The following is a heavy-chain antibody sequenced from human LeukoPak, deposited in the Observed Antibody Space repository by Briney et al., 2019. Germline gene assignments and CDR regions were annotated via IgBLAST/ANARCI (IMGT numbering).Heavy chain of an antibody. V-gene: IGHV3-23*01. CDR2: ISNGGVST. Sequence: GGSLRLSCAASGFTFSSYAMSWVRQAPGKGLDWVSVISNGGVSTNYADSVKGRFTISRDNSKNTLYMQMNSLRAEDTAVYYCAKNDQFSGSWYFDCWGQGTLVTVSS. J-gene: IGHJ4*02. CDR3: AKNDQFSGSWYFDC. D-gene: IGHD1-26*01. CDR1: GFTFSSYA.